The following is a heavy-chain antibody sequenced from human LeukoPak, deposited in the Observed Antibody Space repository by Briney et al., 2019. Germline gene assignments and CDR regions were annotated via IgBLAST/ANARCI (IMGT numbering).Heavy chain of an antibody. V-gene: IGHV3-74*01. CDR3: AREDSTTVTFYFDY. J-gene: IGHJ4*02. D-gene: IGHD4-11*01. CDR2: ISNDGRST. Sequence: PGGSLRLSCAASTFTFSTYWMNWVRHVPGKGLVWLSRISNDGRSTIYADSVKGRFTISRDNAKNTLYLQMNSLRAEDTAVYYCAREDSTTVTFYFDYWGLGTMVAVSS. CDR1: TFTFSTYW.